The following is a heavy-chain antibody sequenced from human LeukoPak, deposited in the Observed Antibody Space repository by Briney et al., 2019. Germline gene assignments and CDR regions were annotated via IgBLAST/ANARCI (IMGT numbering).Heavy chain of an antibody. V-gene: IGHV5-51*01. D-gene: IGHD6-19*01. CDR1: GYSFTSYW. Sequence: GESLKLYCKGSGYSFTSYWIGWVRQMPGKGLEWVGIIYPGDSDTRYSPSFQGQVTISADKSISTAYLEWSSLKAADTAMYYCARQPTSGWYLGWFDPWGQGTLVTVSS. J-gene: IGHJ5*02. CDR3: ARQPTSGWYLGWFDP. CDR2: IYPGDSDT.